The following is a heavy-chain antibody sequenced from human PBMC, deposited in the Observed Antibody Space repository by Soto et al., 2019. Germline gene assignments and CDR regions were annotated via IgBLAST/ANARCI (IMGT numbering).Heavy chain of an antibody. Sequence: PSETLSLTCTVSGGSISSSSYYWGWIRQPPGKGLEWMGSICYSRTTYYDPALKSGVTISVDTSKNQFSLKLSSVPAADTAVYYCASLSFSYGRRTFDYWGQGTLVTVSS. D-gene: IGHD5-18*01. J-gene: IGHJ4*02. CDR1: GGSISSSSYY. CDR2: ICYSRTT. V-gene: IGHV4-39*01. CDR3: ASLSFSYGRRTFDY.